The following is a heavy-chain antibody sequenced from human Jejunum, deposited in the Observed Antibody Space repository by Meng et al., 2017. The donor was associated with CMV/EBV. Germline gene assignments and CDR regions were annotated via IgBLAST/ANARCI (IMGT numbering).Heavy chain of an antibody. Sequence: SGGSISPYYWSWIRQSPEKGLEWIGYVHYSGTPNYNPSLKSRLTMSVDTSKNQFSLKLTSVTAADTAVYYCAGALGDIVTADGMDVWGQGTTVTVSS. D-gene: IGHD1-26*01. J-gene: IGHJ6*02. CDR3: AGALGDIVTADGMDV. V-gene: IGHV4-59*01. CDR1: GGSISPYY. CDR2: VHYSGTP.